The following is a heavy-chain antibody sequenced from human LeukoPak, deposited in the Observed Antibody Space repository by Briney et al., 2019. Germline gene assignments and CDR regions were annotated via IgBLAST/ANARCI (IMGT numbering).Heavy chain of an antibody. D-gene: IGHD1-26*01. V-gene: IGHV3-21*01. J-gene: IGHJ4*02. Sequence: GGSLRLSCAASGFMFNGYSMTWVRQAPGKGLEWVSYISGGSDYIFYTDSVKGRFTISRDNAKKSLYLQLNSLRVEDTAVYYCARWGLGPSFDYWGQGTLVTVSS. CDR3: ARWGLGPSFDY. CDR1: GFMFNGYS. CDR2: ISGGSDYI.